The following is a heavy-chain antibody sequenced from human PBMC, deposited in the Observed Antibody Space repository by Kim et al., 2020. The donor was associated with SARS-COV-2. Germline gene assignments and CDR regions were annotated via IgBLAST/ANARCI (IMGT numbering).Heavy chain of an antibody. V-gene: IGHV3-30*18. CDR1: GFTFSNYG. Sequence: GGSLRLSCVASGFTFSNYGMHWVRQAPGKGLEWLALTSYDESNRYYADSVQGRFTISRDNSKNTLYLQLNSLREEDTAIYYCAKEGSSGSFPDHWGQGTLVTVSS. CDR2: TSYDESNR. J-gene: IGHJ4*02. CDR3: AKEGSSGSFPDH. D-gene: IGHD3-10*01.